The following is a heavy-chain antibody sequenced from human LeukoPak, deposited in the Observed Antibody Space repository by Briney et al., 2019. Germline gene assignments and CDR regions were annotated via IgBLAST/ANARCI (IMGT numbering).Heavy chain of an antibody. CDR3: AKAGSSGWYYFDY. CDR2: ISGSGGST. V-gene: IGHV3-23*01. D-gene: IGHD6-19*01. Sequence: TGGSLRLSCAASGFTFSSYAMSWVRQAPGKGLEWVSAISGSGGSTYYADSVKGRFTISRDNSKNTLYLQMNSLRAEDTAVYYCAKAGSSGWYYFDYWGQGTLVTVSS. J-gene: IGHJ4*02. CDR1: GFTFSSYA.